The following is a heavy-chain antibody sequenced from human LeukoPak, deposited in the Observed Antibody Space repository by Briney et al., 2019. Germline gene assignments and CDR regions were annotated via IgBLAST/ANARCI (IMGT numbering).Heavy chain of an antibody. CDR3: AKGLDRRIVVVTATDY. CDR2: ISWDGGST. Sequence: PGGSLRLSCAASGFTFDDYTMHWVRQAPGKGLEWVSLISWDGGSTYYADSVKGRFTISRDNSKNSLYLQMNSLRTEDTALYYCAKGLDRRIVVVTATDYWGQGTLVTVSS. CDR1: GFTFDDYT. J-gene: IGHJ4*02. D-gene: IGHD2-21*02. V-gene: IGHV3-43*01.